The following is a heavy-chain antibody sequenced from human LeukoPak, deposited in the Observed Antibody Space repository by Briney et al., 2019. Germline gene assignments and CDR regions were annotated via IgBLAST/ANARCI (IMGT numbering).Heavy chain of an antibody. CDR1: GYTFTGYY. CDR2: INPNSGGT. J-gene: IGHJ4*02. Sequence: ASVKVSCKASGYTFTGYYMHWVRQAPGQGLEWMGWINPNSGGTNYAQKFQGRVTMTRDTSISTAYMELSRLRSDDTAVYYCARADHVDYYFDYWGQGTLVTVSS. V-gene: IGHV1-2*02. D-gene: IGHD3/OR15-3a*01. CDR3: ARADHVDYYFDY.